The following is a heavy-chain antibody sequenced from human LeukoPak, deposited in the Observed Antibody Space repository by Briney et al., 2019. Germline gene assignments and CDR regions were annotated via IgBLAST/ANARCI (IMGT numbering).Heavy chain of an antibody. CDR2: ISWNSGSI. CDR1: GFTFDDYA. CDR3: AKGAQWLVCQIDY. V-gene: IGHV3-9*01. D-gene: IGHD6-19*01. J-gene: IGHJ4*02. Sequence: GRSLRLSCAASGFTFDDYAMHWVRQAPGKGLEWVSGISWNSGSIGYADSVKGRFTISRDNAKNSLYLQMNSLRAEDTALYYCAKGAQWLVCQIDYWGQGTLVTVSS.